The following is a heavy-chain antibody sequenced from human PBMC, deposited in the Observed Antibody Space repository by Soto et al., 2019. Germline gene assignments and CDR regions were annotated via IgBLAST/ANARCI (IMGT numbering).Heavy chain of an antibody. J-gene: IGHJ4*02. Sequence: QVQLVQSGAEVKKPGASVKVSCKASGYTFTSYYMHWVRQAPGQGLEWMGIINPSGGSTSYAQKFKGRVTMXXDXSXXTGYMELSSLRSEDTAVYYCARDLLYGGNSFGFDYWGQGTLVTVSS. CDR3: ARDLLYGGNSFGFDY. V-gene: IGHV1-46*01. CDR1: GYTFTSYY. CDR2: INPSGGST. D-gene: IGHD4-17*01.